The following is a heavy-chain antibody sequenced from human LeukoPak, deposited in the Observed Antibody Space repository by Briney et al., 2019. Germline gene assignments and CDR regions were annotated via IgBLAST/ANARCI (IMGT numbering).Heavy chain of an antibody. V-gene: IGHV3-9*01. CDR2: ISWNSGSI. J-gene: IGHJ4*02. CDR3: AKDSSSGVGGADY. Sequence: GRSLRLSCAASGFTFDDYAMHWVRQAPGKGLEWVSGISWNSGSIGYADSVKGRFTISRDNTKSSLYLQMNSLRAEDTALYYCAKDSSSGVGGADYWGQGTLVTVSS. D-gene: IGHD6-6*01. CDR1: GFTFDDYA.